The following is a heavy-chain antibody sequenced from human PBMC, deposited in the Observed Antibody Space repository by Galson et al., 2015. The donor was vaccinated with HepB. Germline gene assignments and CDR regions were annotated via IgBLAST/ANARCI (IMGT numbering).Heavy chain of an antibody. D-gene: IGHD6-19*01. V-gene: IGHV1-18*04. CDR2: ISAYNGNT. CDR3: ARVTHYSSGWYRGAYYYYGMDV. J-gene: IGHJ6*02. CDR1: GYTFTSYG. Sequence: SVKVSCKASGYTFTSYGISWVRQAPGQGLEWMGWISAYNGNTNYAQKLQGRVTMTTDTSTSTAYMELRSLRSDDTAVYYCARVTHYSSGWYRGAYYYYGMDVWGQGTTVTVSS.